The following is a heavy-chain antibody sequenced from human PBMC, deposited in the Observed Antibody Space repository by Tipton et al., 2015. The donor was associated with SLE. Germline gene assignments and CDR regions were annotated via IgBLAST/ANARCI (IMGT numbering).Heavy chain of an antibody. CDR3: ASIRTTRNAFDV. Sequence: SVKGRFTISRDNAKNSLFLQMNSLRAEDTAVYYCASIRTTRNAFDVWGQGTVVTVSS. V-gene: IGHV3-21*03. D-gene: IGHD1-1*01. J-gene: IGHJ3*01.